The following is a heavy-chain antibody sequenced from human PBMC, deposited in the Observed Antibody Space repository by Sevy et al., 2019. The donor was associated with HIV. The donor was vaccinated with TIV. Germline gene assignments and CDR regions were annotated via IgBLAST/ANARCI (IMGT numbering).Heavy chain of an antibody. CDR1: GFTFSNYA. V-gene: IGHV3-23*01. CDR3: AKFVGLGMENWYSDV. D-gene: IGHD7-27*01. CDR2: IIKSGDGT. J-gene: IGHJ2*01. Sequence: GGSLRLSCAASGFTFSNYAMSWVRQAPGKGLEWVSTIIKSGDGTYYADSVRGRFTVSRDNSRNTLYLQMNSLRVEDTAVYYCAKFVGLGMENWYSDVWGRGARVTVSS.